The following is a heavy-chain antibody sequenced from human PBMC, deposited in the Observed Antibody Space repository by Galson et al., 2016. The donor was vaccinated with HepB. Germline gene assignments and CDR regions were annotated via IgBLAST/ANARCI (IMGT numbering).Heavy chain of an antibody. Sequence: SVKVSCKASGYTFTIYGINWVRQAPGQGLEWMGWISAYNGETNYAQNLQGRVTMTKDTSTSTAYMDLRSLRSDDTAVYYCARGGGDLSPNWYFDLWGRGTLVTVSS. D-gene: IGHD3-16*01. CDR3: ARGGGDLSPNWYFDL. V-gene: IGHV1-18*01. J-gene: IGHJ2*01. CDR2: ISAYNGET. CDR1: GYTFTIYG.